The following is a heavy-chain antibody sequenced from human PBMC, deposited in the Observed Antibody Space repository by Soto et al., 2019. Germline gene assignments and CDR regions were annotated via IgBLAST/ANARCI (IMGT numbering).Heavy chain of an antibody. V-gene: IGHV5-51*01. CDR1: GYTFTNYW. CDR2: IYPGDSDT. J-gene: IGHJ6*02. Sequence: EVQLVQSGAEVKKPGESLKISCKGSGYTFTNYWIGWVRQMPGKGPEWKGIIYPGDSDTKYNPSFQGQVTISADKSITTTYLQWSSLKASDTAIYYCAASIFYYGMDVWGQGTTVTVSS. CDR3: AASIFYYGMDV.